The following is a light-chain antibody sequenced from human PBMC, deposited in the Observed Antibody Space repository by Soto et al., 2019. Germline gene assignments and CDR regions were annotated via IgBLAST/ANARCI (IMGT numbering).Light chain of an antibody. V-gene: IGKV3-20*01. CDR1: QSVASSH. Sequence: EIVLTQSPGTLSLSPGERATISCRASQSVASSHFAWYRQKPGQTPRLLIYDASSRATGIPDRISGSGSGTDFTLTISRLEPEDFAVYYCQQYCSAPFTFGPGTKVDIK. J-gene: IGKJ3*01. CDR2: DAS. CDR3: QQYCSAPFT.